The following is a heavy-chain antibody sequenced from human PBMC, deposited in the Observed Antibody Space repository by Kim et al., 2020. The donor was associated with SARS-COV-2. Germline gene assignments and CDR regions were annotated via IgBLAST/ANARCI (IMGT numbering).Heavy chain of an antibody. J-gene: IGHJ6*02. CDR3: ASRGFGSGSYYVRGGMDV. Sequence: GGSLRLSCAASGFTFSSYWMHWVRQAPGQGLVWVSRLNADGSSTAYADSVKGRFTISRDNAKNTLYLQMDSLRADDTAVYYCASRGFGSGSYYVRGGMDVWGQGTTVTVSS. CDR2: LNADGSST. CDR1: GFTFSSYW. V-gene: IGHV3-74*01. D-gene: IGHD3-10*01.